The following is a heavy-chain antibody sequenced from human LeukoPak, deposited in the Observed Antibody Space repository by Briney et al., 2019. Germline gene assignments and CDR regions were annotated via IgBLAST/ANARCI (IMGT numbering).Heavy chain of an antibody. CDR3: ARGGWDLVRFYFDY. CDR1: GLTFSSYG. Sequence: GGSLRLSCAASGLTFSSYGMHWVRQAPGKGLEYVSAISSNGGSTYYANSVKGRFTISRDNSKNTLYLQMGSLRAEDMAVYYCARGGWDLVRFYFDYWGQGTLVTVSS. V-gene: IGHV3-64*01. D-gene: IGHD1-26*01. J-gene: IGHJ4*02. CDR2: ISSNGGST.